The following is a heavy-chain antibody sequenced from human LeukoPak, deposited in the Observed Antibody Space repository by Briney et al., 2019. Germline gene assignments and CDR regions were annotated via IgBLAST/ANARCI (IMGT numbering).Heavy chain of an antibody. J-gene: IGHJ4*02. V-gene: IGHV3-30*18. CDR3: AKAGIWFGESELDY. CDR1: GFTFSSYG. D-gene: IGHD3-10*01. Sequence: GGSLRLSCAASGFTFSSYGMHWVRQAPGKGLEWVAVISYDGSNKYYADSVMGRLTISRDNSKNTLYLQMNSLRAEDTAVYYCAKAGIWFGESELDYWGQGTLVTVSS. CDR2: ISYDGSNK.